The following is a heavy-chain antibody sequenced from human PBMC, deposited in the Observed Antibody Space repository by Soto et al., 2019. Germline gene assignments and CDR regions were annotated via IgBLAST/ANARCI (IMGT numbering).Heavy chain of an antibody. CDR2: ISGDGSNK. CDR1: GFTFSRYA. V-gene: IGHV3-30*04. J-gene: IGHJ4*02. Sequence: QVQVVESGGGVVQPGRSLRLSCAASGFTFSRYAIHWVRQAPGKGLEWVAVISGDGSNKYYVDSVKGRFTISRDNSKNTLYLQMNSLRDEDTAVYYCARSRNSAVADSFDFWGQGTLVTVSS. D-gene: IGHD3-10*01. CDR3: ARSRNSAVADSFDF.